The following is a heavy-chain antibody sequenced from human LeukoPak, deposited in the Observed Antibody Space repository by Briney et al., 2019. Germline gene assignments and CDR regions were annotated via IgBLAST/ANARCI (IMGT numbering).Heavy chain of an antibody. J-gene: IGHJ5*02. CDR1: GYTFTSYG. CDR3: ARLLPLLNWFDP. V-gene: IGHV1-18*01. CDR2: ISAYNGNT. D-gene: IGHD1-26*01. Sequence: ASVKVSCKASGYTFTSYGISWVRQAPGQGLEWMGWISAYNGNTNYAQKLQGRVTMTTDISTSTAYMELRSLRSDDTAVYYCARLLPLLNWFDPWGQGTLVTVSS.